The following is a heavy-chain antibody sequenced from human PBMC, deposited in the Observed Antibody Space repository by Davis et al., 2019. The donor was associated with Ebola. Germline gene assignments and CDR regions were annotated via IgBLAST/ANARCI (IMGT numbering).Heavy chain of an antibody. V-gene: IGHV3-48*04. CDR1: GFSFRNFG. CDR2: ISSDSTNI. Sequence: GESLKISCEVSGFSFRNFGMTWVRQAPGKGLEWVAHISSDSTNIKYPDAVKGRFTISRDNAKKVVYLQMNSLRAEDTAVYYCTRGWAGGDVFDYWGQGTLVTVSS. CDR3: TRGWAGGDVFDY. J-gene: IGHJ4*02. D-gene: IGHD2-21*02.